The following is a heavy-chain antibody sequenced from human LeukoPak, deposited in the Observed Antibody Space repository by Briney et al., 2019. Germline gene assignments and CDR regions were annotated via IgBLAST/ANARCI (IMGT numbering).Heavy chain of an antibody. J-gene: IGHJ4*02. CDR2: IYSSGST. CDR1: VGSISSGNW. D-gene: IGHD3-22*01. CDR3: ARHAIDSSGYYLDYFDY. Sequence: SGTLSLTRGVSVGSISSGNWWSWVRQSPGKGLEWIGTIYSSGSTYSNPSLKSRVTISVDTSKNQFSLKLRSVTAADTAVYYCARHAIDSSGYYLDYFDYWGQGTLVTVSS. V-gene: IGHV4-4*02.